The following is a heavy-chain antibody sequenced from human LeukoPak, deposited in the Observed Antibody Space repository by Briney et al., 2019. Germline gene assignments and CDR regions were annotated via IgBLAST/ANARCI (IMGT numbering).Heavy chain of an antibody. J-gene: IGHJ6*03. CDR3: ARESRKVVVPADTRPYYYYYMDV. CDR1: GGSISSYY. D-gene: IGHD2-2*01. V-gene: IGHV4-59*01. CDR2: IYYSGST. Sequence: SETLSLTCTVSGGSISSYYWSRIRQPPGKGLEWIGYIYYSGSTNYNPSLKSRVTISVDTSKNQFSLKLSSVTAADTAVYYCARESRKVVVPADTRPYYYYYMDVWGKGTTVTVSS.